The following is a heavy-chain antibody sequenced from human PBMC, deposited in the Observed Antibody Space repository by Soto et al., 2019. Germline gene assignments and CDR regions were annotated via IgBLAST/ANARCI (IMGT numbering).Heavy chain of an antibody. CDR3: ARKDKSGYFNWFDP. V-gene: IGHV5-51*01. D-gene: IGHD3-22*01. CDR1: GYKFTSSW. CDR2: IFPGDSDT. Sequence: LKISCRTSGYKFTSSWSAWVRHIPGKGLEWMGIIFPGDSDTRYSPSFQGQVTISADRSTSTVFLQWASLKASDTAVYFCARKDKSGYFNWFDPWGQGTLVTVSS. J-gene: IGHJ5*02.